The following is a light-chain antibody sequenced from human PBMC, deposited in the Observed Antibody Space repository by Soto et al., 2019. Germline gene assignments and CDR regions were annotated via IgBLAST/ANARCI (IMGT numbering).Light chain of an antibody. V-gene: IGLV2-14*01. CDR1: SSDVGDYNY. Sequence: QSVLTQPASVSGSPGQSITISCTGTSSDVGDYNYVSWYQQHPGKAPKLMIFDVRNRPSGVSNRFSGSKSGNTASLTISGLQAEDEADFYCSSYTRTRDVVFGGGTKVTVL. J-gene: IGLJ2*01. CDR3: SSYTRTRDVV. CDR2: DVR.